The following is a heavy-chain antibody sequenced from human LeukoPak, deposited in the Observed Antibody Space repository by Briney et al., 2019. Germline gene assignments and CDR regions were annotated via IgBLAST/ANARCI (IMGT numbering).Heavy chain of an antibody. CDR2: IYTSGST. D-gene: IGHD2-2*01. Sequence: SETLSRTFAVAGSISSDYWSWWRQPPGKGLEWIGYIYTSGSTNYNPSLKSQVTISVDTSKNQFSLDLSSGTAADTAVYYCARQKCTSTSCLTKNAFDIWGQGTMVTVSS. J-gene: IGHJ3*02. CDR3: ARQKCTSTSCLTKNAFDI. V-gene: IGHV4-4*09. CDR1: GSISSDY.